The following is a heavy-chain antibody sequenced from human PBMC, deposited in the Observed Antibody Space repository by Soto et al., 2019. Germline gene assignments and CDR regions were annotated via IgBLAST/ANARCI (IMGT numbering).Heavy chain of an antibody. Sequence: QVQLVQSGAEVKKPWASVKVSCKASRSSFISYGINWVREATGQGVEWMGWMNPKSTNTGYAQNFQGRVTMTRNTSISTAYMELSSLRSEDTAVYYCARSPSWETTVTPYYFDYWGQGTLVTVSS. J-gene: IGHJ4*02. D-gene: IGHD4-4*01. V-gene: IGHV1-8*01. CDR1: RSSFISYG. CDR3: ARSPSWETTVTPYYFDY. CDR2: MNPKSTNT.